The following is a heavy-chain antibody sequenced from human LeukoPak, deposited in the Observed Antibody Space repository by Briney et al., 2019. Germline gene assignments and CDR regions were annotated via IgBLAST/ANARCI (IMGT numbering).Heavy chain of an antibody. CDR1: GFTFSSYA. CDR2: ISYDGSNK. D-gene: IGHD5-12*01. Sequence: PGRSLRLSCAASGFTFSSYAMHWVRQAPVKELEWVAVISYDGSNKYYADSVKGRFTISRDNSKNTLYLQMNSLRAEDTAVYYCAREGPSVAIGAFDIWGQGTMVTVSS. J-gene: IGHJ3*02. CDR3: AREGPSVAIGAFDI. V-gene: IGHV3-30-3*01.